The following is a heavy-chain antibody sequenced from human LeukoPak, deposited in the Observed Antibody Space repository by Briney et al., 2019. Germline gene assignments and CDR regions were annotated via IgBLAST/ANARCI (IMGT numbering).Heavy chain of an antibody. J-gene: IGHJ6*04. CDR3: ARSSGSFGMDV. V-gene: IGHV3-21*01. D-gene: IGHD6-19*01. CDR1: GFTFSSYS. CDR2: TSSSSSHI. Sequence: GGSLRLSCAASGFTFSSYSMNWVRQAPGKGLEWVSATSSSSSHIYHADSVKGRFTISRDNGKNSLYLQMNSLRAEDTAVYYCARSSGSFGMDVWGKGTTVTVSS.